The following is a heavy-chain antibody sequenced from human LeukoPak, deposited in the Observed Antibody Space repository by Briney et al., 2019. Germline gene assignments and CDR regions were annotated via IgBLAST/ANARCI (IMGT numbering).Heavy chain of an antibody. CDR2: IKQDGSEK. J-gene: IGHJ3*02. CDR1: GFTFSSYW. V-gene: IGHV3-7*01. D-gene: IGHD3-3*01. Sequence: GGSLRLSCAASGFTFSSYWMSWVRQAPGKGLEWVANIKQDGSEKYYVDSVMGRFTISRDNAKNSLYLQMNSLRVEDTAVYYCARTYDFGIGPPGDAFDNWGQGTLVTVFS. CDR3: ARTYDFGIGPPGDAFDN.